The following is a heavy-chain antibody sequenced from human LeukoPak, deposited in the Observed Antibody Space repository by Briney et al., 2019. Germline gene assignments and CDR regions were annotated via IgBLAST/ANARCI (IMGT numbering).Heavy chain of an antibody. J-gene: IGHJ4*02. CDR2: IKNSDTTR. V-gene: IGHV3-48*03. CDR3: ARGENYCRGGTCYSYYFDY. D-gene: IGHD2-15*01. CDR1: GFTFSDYE. Sequence: GGSLRLSCVASGFTFSDYEMNWVRQAPGKGLEWVSYIKNSDTTRNYADSVRGRFTISRDNAKNSLYLQMNSLRAEDTAAYYCARGENYCRGGTCYSYYFDYWGQGTLVAVSS.